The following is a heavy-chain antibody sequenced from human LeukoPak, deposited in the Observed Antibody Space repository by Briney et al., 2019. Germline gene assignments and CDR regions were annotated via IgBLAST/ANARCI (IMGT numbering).Heavy chain of an antibody. J-gene: IGHJ3*02. V-gene: IGHV3-21*01. CDR2: ISSSSSYI. D-gene: IGHD3-10*01. Sequence: GGSLRLSCAASGFTFSSYSMNWVRQAPGKGLEWVSSISSSSSYIYYADSVKGRFTISRDNAKNSLYLQTNSLRAEDTAVYYCARDSDDAFDIWGQGTMVTVSS. CDR3: ARDSDDAFDI. CDR1: GFTFSSYS.